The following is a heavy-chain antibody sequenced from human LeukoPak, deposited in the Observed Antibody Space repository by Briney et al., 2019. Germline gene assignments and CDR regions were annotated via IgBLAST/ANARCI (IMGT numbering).Heavy chain of an antibody. D-gene: IGHD6-13*01. Sequence: GGSLRLSCAAYGFSLSAYGVHWVRQAPGKGMEWVAVIWYDGTSKDYADSVKGRFTFSRDNSKNTLHLQMNSLTVEDTAVYYCAKSQSSSLIDYWGQGTLVTVSS. CDR1: GFSLSAYG. J-gene: IGHJ4*02. CDR2: IWYDGTSK. CDR3: AKSQSSSLIDY. V-gene: IGHV3-33*06.